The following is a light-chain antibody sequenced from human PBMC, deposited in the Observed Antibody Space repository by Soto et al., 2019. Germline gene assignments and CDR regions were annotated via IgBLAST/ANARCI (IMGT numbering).Light chain of an antibody. CDR1: SSDVGGYNY. CDR3: CSYAGSYPYV. V-gene: IGLV2-11*01. J-gene: IGLJ1*01. CDR2: DVS. Sequence: QSALTQPRSVSGSPGQSVTISCTGTSSDVGGYNYVSWYQQHPGKAPKLMIYDVSKRPSGVPDRFSGSTSGNTASLTISGLQAEDEADYYCCSYAGSYPYVFGTGTKVTVL.